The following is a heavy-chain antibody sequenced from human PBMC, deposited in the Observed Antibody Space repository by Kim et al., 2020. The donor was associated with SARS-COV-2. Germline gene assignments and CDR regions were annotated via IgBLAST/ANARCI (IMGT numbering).Heavy chain of an antibody. J-gene: IGHJ3*01. D-gene: IGHD1-26*01. CDR1: GVTVSSNY. CDR3: ARANRGRDDAFDL. V-gene: IGHV3-53*01. CDR2: VDPDGTT. Sequence: GGSLRLSCAASGVTVSSNYMSWVRQTPGRGLEWVAFVDPDGTTFYADSVKDRFTVPRDRSKNTLYFRLSALRAEDTAIYYCARANRGRDDAFDLWGQGT.